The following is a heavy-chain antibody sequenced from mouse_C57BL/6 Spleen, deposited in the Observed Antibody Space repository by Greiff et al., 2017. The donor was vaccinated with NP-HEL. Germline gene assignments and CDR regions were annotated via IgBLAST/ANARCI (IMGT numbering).Heavy chain of an antibody. CDR3: ARNGYYGSSYYYAMDY. CDR1: GFSLTSYG. Sequence: VMLVESGPGLVQPSQSLSITCTVSGFSLTSYGVHWVRQSPGKGLEWLGVIWSGGSTDYNAAFISRLSISKDNSKSQVFFKMNSLQADDTAIYYCARNGYYGSSYYYAMDYWGQGTSVTVSS. D-gene: IGHD1-1*01. CDR2: IWSGGST. V-gene: IGHV2-2*01. J-gene: IGHJ4*01.